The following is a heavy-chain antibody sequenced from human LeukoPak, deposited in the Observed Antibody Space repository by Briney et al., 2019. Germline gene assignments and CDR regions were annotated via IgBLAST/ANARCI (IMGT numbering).Heavy chain of an antibody. D-gene: IGHD6-19*01. V-gene: IGHV4-59*01. Sequence: SETLSLTCTVSGGSMSSYYWSWIRQPPGKGLEWIGYIYYSGSTNYNPSLKSRVTISVDTSKNQFSLKLSSVTAADTAVYYCARGVAVAGLAYYYYYYGMDVWGQGTTVTVSS. CDR2: IYYSGST. J-gene: IGHJ6*02. CDR1: GGSMSSYY. CDR3: ARGVAVAGLAYYYYYYGMDV.